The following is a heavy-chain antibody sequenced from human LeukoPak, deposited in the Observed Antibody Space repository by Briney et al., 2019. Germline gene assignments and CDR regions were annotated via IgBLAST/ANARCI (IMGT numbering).Heavy chain of an antibody. Sequence: SETLSLTCTVSGGSISSGGYYWSWIRQHPGKGLEWIGYIYYSGSTYYNPSLKSRVTISVDTSKNQFSLKLSSVTAADTAVYYCARPTEYANAFDIWGQGTMVTVSS. D-gene: IGHD2-2*01. CDR3: ARPTEYANAFDI. CDR2: IYYSGST. J-gene: IGHJ3*02. CDR1: GGSISSGGYY. V-gene: IGHV4-31*03.